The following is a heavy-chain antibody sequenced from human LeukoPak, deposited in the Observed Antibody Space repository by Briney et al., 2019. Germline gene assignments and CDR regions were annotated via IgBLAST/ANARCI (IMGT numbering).Heavy chain of an antibody. Sequence: GGSLRLSCAASGFTFNIYGMQWVRQAPGKGLVGVADIWYDRSNKYYADSVKGRFTISRDASKTTLFLQMSSLRAGGMAVYYCARGGEDCGSCFDCWRQGTQVTVSS. CDR2: IWYDRSNK. D-gene: IGHD3-10*01. CDR3: ARGGEDCGSCFDC. CDR1: GFTFNIYG. V-gene: IGHV3-33*01. J-gene: IGHJ4*02.